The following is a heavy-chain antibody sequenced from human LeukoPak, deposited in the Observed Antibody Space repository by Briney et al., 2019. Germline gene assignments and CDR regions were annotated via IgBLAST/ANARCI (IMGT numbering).Heavy chain of an antibody. Sequence: GGSRRLSGPASGFTFSSYAMSWVRQAPGKGLRWVSGVSGSGGSTYYADSVKGRFTISRDNSKNTLYLQMNSLRAEDTAVYYCAKDLDIVATITGNWGQGTLVTVSS. CDR2: VSGSGGST. D-gene: IGHD5-12*01. CDR3: AKDLDIVATITGN. J-gene: IGHJ4*02. V-gene: IGHV3-23*01. CDR1: GFTFSSYA.